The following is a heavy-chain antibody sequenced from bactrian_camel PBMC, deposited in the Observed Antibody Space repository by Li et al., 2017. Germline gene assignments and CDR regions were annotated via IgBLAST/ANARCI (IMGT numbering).Heavy chain of an antibody. J-gene: IGHJ4*01. V-gene: IGHV3S53*01. CDR2: IDIGGAA. D-gene: IGHD1*01. CDR3: GLGPRNRYACGKYTANY. CDR1: GDTFSTYY. Sequence: HVQLVESGGGSVQPGGSLRLSCVLSGDTFSTYYMAWFRNEREAVAAIDIGGAATYTHSVAGRFTMSLDNAKNTVYLEMNSLKPEDAAMYYCGLGPRNRYACGKYTANYWGQGTQVTVS.